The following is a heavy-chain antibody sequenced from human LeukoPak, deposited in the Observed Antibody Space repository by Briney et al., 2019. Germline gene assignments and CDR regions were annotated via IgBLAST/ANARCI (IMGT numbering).Heavy chain of an antibody. CDR3: ANPYGSGSYYMSALDI. CDR1: GFTFDDYG. Sequence: PGRPLRLSCGASGFTFDDYGMHWVRQAPGKGLEWVSGISWNSGNVGYADSVKGRFTISRDNAKNSLYLQMNSLRAEDTALYYCANPYGSGSYYMSALDIWGLGTMVTVSS. D-gene: IGHD3-10*01. J-gene: IGHJ3*02. CDR2: ISWNSGNV. V-gene: IGHV3-9*01.